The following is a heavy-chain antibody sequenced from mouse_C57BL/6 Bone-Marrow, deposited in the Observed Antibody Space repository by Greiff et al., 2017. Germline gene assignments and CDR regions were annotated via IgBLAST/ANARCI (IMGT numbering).Heavy chain of an antibody. J-gene: IGHJ2*01. CDR3: ARYYYGSSYGGYFDY. Sequence: VQLQESGAELVKPGASVKMSCKASGYTFTTYPIEWMKQNHGKSLEWIGNFHPYNDDTKYNEKFKGKATLTVETSSSTVYLELSRLTSDDSAVYYCARYYYGSSYGGYFDYWGQGTTLTVSS. V-gene: IGHV1-47*01. CDR1: GYTFTTYP. D-gene: IGHD1-1*01. CDR2: FHPYNDDT.